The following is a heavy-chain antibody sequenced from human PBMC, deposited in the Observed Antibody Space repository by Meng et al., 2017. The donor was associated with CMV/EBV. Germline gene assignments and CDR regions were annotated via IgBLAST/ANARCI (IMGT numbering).Heavy chain of an antibody. CDR3: ARGVPLGIIYSFDY. V-gene: IGHV1-24*01. J-gene: IGHJ4*01. D-gene: IGHD2-21*01. CDR1: GYTLTELS. Sequence: QVQLVQSGAEVKKPGASVKVSCKVSGYTLTELSMHWVRQAPGKGLEWMGGFDPEDGETIYAQNLQGRVTMTTDTSTSTAYVELRSLRSDDTAIYYCARGVPLGIIYSFDYWGQGTLVTVSS. CDR2: FDPEDGET.